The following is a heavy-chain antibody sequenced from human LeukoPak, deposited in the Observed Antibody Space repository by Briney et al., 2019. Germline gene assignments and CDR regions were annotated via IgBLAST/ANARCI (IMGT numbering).Heavy chain of an antibody. CDR3: ARDRANCSSTSCYEVIDY. CDR2: ISSSSSTI. V-gene: IGHV3-48*01. J-gene: IGHJ4*02. D-gene: IGHD2-2*01. Sequence: GGSLRLSCAASGFTFSFYSMNWVRQAPGKGLEWVSYISSSSSTIYYADSVKGRFTISRDNAKNSLYLQMNSLRAEDTAVYYCARDRANCSSTSCYEVIDYWGQGTLVTVSS. CDR1: GFTFSFYS.